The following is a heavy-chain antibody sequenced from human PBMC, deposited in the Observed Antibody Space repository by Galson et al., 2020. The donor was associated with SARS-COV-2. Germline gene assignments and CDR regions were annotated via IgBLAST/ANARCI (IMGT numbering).Heavy chain of an antibody. V-gene: IGHV4-39*07. J-gene: IGHJ6*02. Sequence: SETLSLTCTVSGGPISGSSHYWAWIRQSPEKGLEWIGSIFYSGTTYYNPSLKSRVTISVDTSKNQFFLKLSSVTAADTANYFCARSRTSGYGYSSVWGQGTTVTVSS. CDR3: ARSRTSGYGYSSV. CDR2: IFYSGTT. D-gene: IGHD5-18*01. CDR1: GGPISGSSHY.